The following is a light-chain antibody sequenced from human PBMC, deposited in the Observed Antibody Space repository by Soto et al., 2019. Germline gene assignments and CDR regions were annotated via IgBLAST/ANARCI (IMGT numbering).Light chain of an antibody. CDR3: SSYAVTSTFV. CDR1: SSDVGGYNY. J-gene: IGLJ1*01. V-gene: IGLV2-8*01. CDR2: EVS. Sequence: QSALTQPPSASGSPGQSVTISCTGTSSDVGGYNYVSWYQQHPGKAPKVIIYEVSKRPSGVPDRFSGSKSGSTASLTVSGLQAEDEADYYCSSYAVTSTFVFGTGTKLTVL.